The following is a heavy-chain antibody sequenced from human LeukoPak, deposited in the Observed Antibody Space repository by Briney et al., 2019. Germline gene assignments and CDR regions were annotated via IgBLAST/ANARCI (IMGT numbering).Heavy chain of an antibody. V-gene: IGHV4-31*03. CDR1: GGSTGSGGYY. D-gene: IGHD5-12*01. CDR2: IYYSGST. CDR3: ARGLSGYDYPDPYYYGMDV. J-gene: IGHJ6*02. Sequence: SETLSLTCTVSGGSTGSGGYYWSWIRQHPGKGLEWIGYIYYSGSTYYNPSLKSRVTISVDTSKNQFSLKLSSVTAADTAVYYCARGLSGYDYPDPYYYGMDVWGQGTTVTVSS.